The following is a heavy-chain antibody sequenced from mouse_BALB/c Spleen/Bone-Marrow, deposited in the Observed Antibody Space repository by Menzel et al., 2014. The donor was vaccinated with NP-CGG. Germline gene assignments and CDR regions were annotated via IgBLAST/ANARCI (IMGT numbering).Heavy chain of an antibody. CDR2: IRNKANGYTT. CDR1: GFTFTDYY. V-gene: IGHV7-3*02. Sequence: VQLKESGGGLVQPGGSLRLPCATSGFTFTDYYMSWVRQPPGKALEWLGFIRNKANGYTTEYSASVKGRFTISRDNSQSILYLQMNTLRAEDSATYYCARDDYYAMDYWGQGTSVTVSS. J-gene: IGHJ4*01. CDR3: ARDDYYAMDY.